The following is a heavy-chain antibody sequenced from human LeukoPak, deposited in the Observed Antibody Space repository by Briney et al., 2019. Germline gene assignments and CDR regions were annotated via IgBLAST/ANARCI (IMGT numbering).Heavy chain of an antibody. V-gene: IGHV1-3*03. CDR2: INAGNGNT. CDR3: ARGRYETRIWPKSRYDYYHYMDV. Sequence: ASVKVSCKASGYTFTSYTIHWVRQAPGQRLEWMGWINAGNGNTKYSREFQDRVTIIRDTSASTAYMELSSLRSEDMAVYYCARGRYETRIWPKSRYDYYHYMDVWGKGTTVTVSS. CDR1: GYTFTSYT. J-gene: IGHJ6*03. D-gene: IGHD3-3*01.